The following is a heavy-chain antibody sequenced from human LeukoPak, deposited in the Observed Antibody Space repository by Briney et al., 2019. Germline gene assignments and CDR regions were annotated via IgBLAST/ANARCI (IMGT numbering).Heavy chain of an antibody. V-gene: IGHV4-31*03. CDR2: IYYSGST. CDR1: GGSISSGGYY. D-gene: IGHD3-3*01. Sequence: SETLSLTCTVSGGSISSGGYYWSWIRQHPGKGLEWIGYIYYSGSTYYNPSLKSRVTISVDTSKNQFSLKLSSVTAADTAVYYCARDSAFGYSDYWGQGTLVTVSS. CDR3: ARDSAFGYSDY. J-gene: IGHJ4*02.